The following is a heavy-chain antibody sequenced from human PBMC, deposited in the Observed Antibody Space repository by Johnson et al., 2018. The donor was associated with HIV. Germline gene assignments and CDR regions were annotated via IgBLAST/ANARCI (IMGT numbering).Heavy chain of an antibody. Sequence: VQLVESGGGVIRPGGSLRVSCVASGFNFDDYGMSWVRQAPGKGLEWVSGINWNGGSTSYADSVKGRFTISRDNAKKSRFLQMNTLRVEDTALYYCARVSRLGDLELLSDTLDIWGQGTMVTVSS. J-gene: IGHJ3*02. V-gene: IGHV3-20*04. CDR2: INWNGGST. CDR3: ARVSRLGDLELLSDTLDI. D-gene: IGHD3-10*01. CDR1: GFNFDDYG.